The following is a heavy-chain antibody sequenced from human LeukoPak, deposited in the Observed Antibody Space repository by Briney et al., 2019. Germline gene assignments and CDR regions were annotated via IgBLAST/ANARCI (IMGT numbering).Heavy chain of an antibody. D-gene: IGHD6-6*01. CDR2: ISSSTTNM. CDR1: GFTFSSHS. J-gene: IGHJ4*02. V-gene: IGHV3-48*01. CDR3: AREYSSSSGRSFDY. Sequence: PGGSLRLSCAASGFTFSSHSMNWVRQAPGRGLEWVSYISSSTTNMYYADSVKGRFTISRDNAKNSLYLQMNSLRAEDTAVYYCAREYSSSSGRSFDYWGQGTLVTVSS.